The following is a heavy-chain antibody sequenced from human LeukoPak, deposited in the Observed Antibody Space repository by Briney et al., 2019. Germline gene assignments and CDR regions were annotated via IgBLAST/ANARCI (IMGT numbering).Heavy chain of an antibody. CDR2: IYHSGST. CDR1: GGSISSGGYS. V-gene: IGHV4-30-2*01. Sequence: SETLSLTCAVSGGSISSGGYSWSWIRQPPGKGLEWIGYIYHSGSTYYNPPLKSRVTISVDRSKNQFSLKLSSVTAADTAVYYCARGVFGYSSSWYWYYFDYWGQGTLVTVSS. J-gene: IGHJ4*02. CDR3: ARGVFGYSSSWYWYYFDY. D-gene: IGHD6-13*01.